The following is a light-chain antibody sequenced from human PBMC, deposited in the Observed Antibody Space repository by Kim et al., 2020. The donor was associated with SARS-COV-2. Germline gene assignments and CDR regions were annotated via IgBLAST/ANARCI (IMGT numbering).Light chain of an antibody. CDR3: QQYKSYPLT. Sequence: ASVGVEVYMTWRGRQVFRTCLAWSQQKPGQAPNSLIYAASNLQSGVSSRFSGSGSGTDFTLTISSLQPEDFATCYCQQYKSYPLTFGRGTKVDIK. CDR1: QVFRTC. V-gene: IGKV1D-16*01. CDR2: AAS. J-gene: IGKJ4*01.